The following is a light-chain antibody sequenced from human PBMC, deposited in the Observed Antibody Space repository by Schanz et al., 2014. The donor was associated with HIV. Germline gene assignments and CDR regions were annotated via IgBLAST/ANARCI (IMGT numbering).Light chain of an antibody. CDR2: EVS. J-gene: IGLJ2*01. CDR3: CSYAGTSTFVV. Sequence: SALTQPASGSGSPGPAITISCTGTRSDVGRYNLASWYQQHPGKAPKLMIYEVSKRPSGVSNRFSGSKSGNTASLTFSGLQAEDEADYYCCSYAGTSTFVVFGGGTKLTVL. V-gene: IGLV2-23*02. CDR1: RSDVGRYNL.